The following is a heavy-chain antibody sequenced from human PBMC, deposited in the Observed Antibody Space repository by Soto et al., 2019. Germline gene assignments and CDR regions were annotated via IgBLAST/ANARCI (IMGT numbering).Heavy chain of an antibody. V-gene: IGHV3-49*03. CDR2: IRSTAYGGTT. D-gene: IGHD4-4*01. J-gene: IGHJ6*02. Sequence: PGGSLRLSCTASGFTFGDYAMSWFRQAPGKGLEWVGFIRSTAYGGTTEYAASVKGRFTISRDDSKSIPYLQMNSLKTEDTAVYYCTRARNLGPLDDMDVRGHGTTVTVCS. CDR1: GFTFGDYA. CDR3: TRARNLGPLDDMDV.